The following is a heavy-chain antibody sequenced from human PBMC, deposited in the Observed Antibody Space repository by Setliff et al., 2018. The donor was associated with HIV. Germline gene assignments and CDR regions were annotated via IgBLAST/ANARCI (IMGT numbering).Heavy chain of an antibody. Sequence: SETLSLTCTVSSGSFSSRHYWGWIRQSPGKGLEWIGSVSYSGTTYYNPSLRSRITISVDTSKNQFSLIVSSVTAADTATYYCARHQSGYKFSPFDNWGLGSLVTVSS. J-gene: IGHJ4*02. CDR3: ARHQSGYKFSPFDN. CDR2: VSYSGTT. CDR1: SGSFSSRHY. D-gene: IGHD5-12*01. V-gene: IGHV4-39*01.